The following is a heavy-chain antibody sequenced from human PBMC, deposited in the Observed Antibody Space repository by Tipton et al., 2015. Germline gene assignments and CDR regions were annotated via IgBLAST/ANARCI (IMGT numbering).Heavy chain of an antibody. CDR2: INQDGTET. J-gene: IGHJ4*02. CDR1: EFTFSNFW. CDR3: ARDNTGTTFDY. Sequence: SLRLSCAVSEFTFSNFWVSWVRQAPGKGLEWVGQINQDGTETYYGDSVKGRFTISRDNAKNPLFLQSNSLRAEDTAVYFCARDNTGTTFDYWGQGTLVTVSS. V-gene: IGHV3-7*01. D-gene: IGHD1-7*01.